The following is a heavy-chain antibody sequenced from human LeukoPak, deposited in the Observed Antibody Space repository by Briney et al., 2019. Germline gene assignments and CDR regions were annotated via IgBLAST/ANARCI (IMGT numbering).Heavy chain of an antibody. J-gene: IGHJ4*02. D-gene: IGHD2-15*01. Sequence: GGSLRLSCAASGFTFSSYGMHWVRQAPGKGLEWVAFIRYDGSNKYYADSVKGRFTISRDNSMEMLYLQLNSLRAEDTAIYYCAKDYVGHCSCGSCSYFDYWGQGALVTVSS. CDR3: AKDYVGHCSCGSCSYFDY. CDR2: IRYDGSNK. CDR1: GFTFSSYG. V-gene: IGHV3-30*02.